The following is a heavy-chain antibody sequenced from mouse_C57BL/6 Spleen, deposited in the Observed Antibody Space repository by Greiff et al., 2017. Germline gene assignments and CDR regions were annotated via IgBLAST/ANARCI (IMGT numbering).Heavy chain of an antibody. Sequence: VMLVESGPGLVQPSQSLSITCPVSGFSLTSYGVRWVRQSPGKGMEWLGVIWRGGSTDYNAAFISRLSISKDNSNSQVFFKRYSLQADDTAIYYCAMVTYYYAMDYWGQGTSVTVSS. V-gene: IGHV2-2*01. CDR1: GFSLTSYG. J-gene: IGHJ4*01. CDR3: AMVTYYYAMDY. D-gene: IGHD2-2*01. CDR2: IWRGGST.